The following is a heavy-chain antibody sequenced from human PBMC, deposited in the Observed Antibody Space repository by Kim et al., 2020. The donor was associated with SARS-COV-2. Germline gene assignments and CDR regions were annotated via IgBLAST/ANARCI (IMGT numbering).Heavy chain of an antibody. V-gene: IGHV4-59*01. J-gene: IGHJ6*02. D-gene: IGHD6-13*01. CDR1: GGSISSYY. CDR2: IYYSGST. CDR3: ARDAGIAAAGNLYYYYYYGMDV. Sequence: SETLSLTCTVSGGSISSYYWSWIRQPPGKGLEWIGYIYYSGSTNYNPSLKSRVTISVDTSKNQFSLKLSSVTAADTAVYYCARDAGIAAAGNLYYYYYYGMDVWGQGTTVTVSS.